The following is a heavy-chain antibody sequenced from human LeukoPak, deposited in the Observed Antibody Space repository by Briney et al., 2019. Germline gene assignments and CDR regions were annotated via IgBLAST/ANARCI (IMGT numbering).Heavy chain of an antibody. J-gene: IGHJ5*02. D-gene: IGHD3-22*01. CDR1: GFTFSGYE. V-gene: IGHV3-48*03. CDR3: ARDNPDHYDSSGYFYHWFDP. Sequence: GGSLRLSCAASGFTFSGYEMNWVRQAPGKGLEWVSYISSSGSTIYYADSVKGRFTISRDNAKNSLYLQMNSLRAEDTALYYCARDNPDHYDSSGYFYHWFDPWGQGTLVTVSS. CDR2: ISSSGSTI.